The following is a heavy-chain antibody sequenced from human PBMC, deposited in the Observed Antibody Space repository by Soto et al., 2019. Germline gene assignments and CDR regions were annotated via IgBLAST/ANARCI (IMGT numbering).Heavy chain of an antibody. D-gene: IGHD3-22*01. Sequence: PGGSLRLSCAASGLTFSNAWMSWVRKAPGKGLEWVGRIKSKTDVGATDYAAPVKGRFTISRDDSKNTMYLQMNSLKTEDTAVYYCTTDHPYYYDTSGYYYYVYDFWRQGTLVTVSS. CDR1: GLTFSNAW. V-gene: IGHV3-15*01. CDR3: TTDHPYYYDTSGYYYYVYDF. J-gene: IGHJ4*02. CDR2: IKSKTDVGAT.